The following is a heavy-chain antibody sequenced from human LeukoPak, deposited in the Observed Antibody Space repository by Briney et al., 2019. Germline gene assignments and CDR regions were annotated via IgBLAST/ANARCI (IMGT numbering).Heavy chain of an antibody. V-gene: IGHV3-33*01. CDR3: ARGDRYAFDY. CDR1: GFTFSFYG. J-gene: IGHJ4*02. Sequence: GGSLRLSCAASGFTFSFYGMHWVRQAPGKGREGVAVIWYDGSNKYYADSVKGRFTISRDNSKNTLYLQMNSLRAEDTAVYYCARGDRYAFDYWGQGTLVTVSS. CDR2: IWYDGSNK. D-gene: IGHD1-1*01.